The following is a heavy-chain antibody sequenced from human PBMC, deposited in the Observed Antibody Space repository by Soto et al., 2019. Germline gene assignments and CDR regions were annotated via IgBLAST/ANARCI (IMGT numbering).Heavy chain of an antibody. J-gene: IGHJ4*02. V-gene: IGHV4-59*01. CDR3: ARGSCSSASCYMGDQ. CDR2: IYFTGST. Sequence: PSETLSLTCTVSGGSISSYYWSWIRQPPGKGLEWIGYIYFTGSTNYNPPLKSRATISVHTSTNQFSLKLNSVTAADTAVYYCARGSCSSASCYMGDQWGPGTLVTVSS. CDR1: GGSISSYY. D-gene: IGHD2-2*02.